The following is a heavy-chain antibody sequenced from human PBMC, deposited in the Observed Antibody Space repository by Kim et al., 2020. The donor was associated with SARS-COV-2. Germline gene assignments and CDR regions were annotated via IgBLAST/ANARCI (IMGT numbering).Heavy chain of an antibody. CDR1: GFTFSNYA. D-gene: IGHD2-21*01. CDR3: ARVGGDSGAYYDF. J-gene: IGHJ4*02. V-gene: IGHV3-23*01. Sequence: GSLRLSCAASGFTFSNYAMSWVRQAPGRGLEWVSVISSTGGGTSYADSVKGRFTISRDSSKNTLFLQLHSLRAEDTAVYYCARVGGDSGAYYDFWGQGTLVTVSS. CDR2: ISSTGGGT.